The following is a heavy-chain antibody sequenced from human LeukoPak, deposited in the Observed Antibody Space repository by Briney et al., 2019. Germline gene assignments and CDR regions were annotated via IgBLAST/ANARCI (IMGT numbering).Heavy chain of an antibody. Sequence: SETLSLTCTVTGGSISSYYWSWIRQPPGKGLEWIGCIYYSGSTNYNPSLKSRVTISVDTSKNQFSLKLSSVTAADTAVYYCARRRSGTSSEFDPWGQGTLVTVSS. J-gene: IGHJ5*02. V-gene: IGHV4-59*08. CDR1: GGSISSYY. D-gene: IGHD6-6*01. CDR3: ARRRSGTSSEFDP. CDR2: IYYSGST.